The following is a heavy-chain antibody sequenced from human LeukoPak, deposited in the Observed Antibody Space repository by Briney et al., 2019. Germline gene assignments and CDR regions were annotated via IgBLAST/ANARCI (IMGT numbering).Heavy chain of an antibody. CDR3: AKALDVDSPTQWFGELSPYFDY. D-gene: IGHD3-10*01. V-gene: IGHV3-9*01. CDR1: GFTFDDYA. CDR2: ISWNSGSI. Sequence: GRSLRLSCAASGFTFDDYAMHWVRQAPGKGLEWVSGISWNSGSIGYADSVKGRFTISRDNAKNSLYLQMNSLRAEDTALYYCAKALDVDSPTQWFGELSPYFDYWGQGTLVTVSS. J-gene: IGHJ4*02.